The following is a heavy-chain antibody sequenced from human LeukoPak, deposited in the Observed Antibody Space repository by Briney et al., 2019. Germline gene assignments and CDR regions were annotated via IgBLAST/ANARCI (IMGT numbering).Heavy chain of an antibody. D-gene: IGHD3-22*01. Sequence: SETLSLTCAVYGGSFSGYYWSWIRQPPGKGLEWIGRIYTSGSTNYNPSLKSRVTMSVDTSKNQFSLKLSSVTAADTAVYYCAKDPDYYDDSGYTWGQGTLVTVSS. CDR1: GGSFSGYY. CDR3: AKDPDYYDDSGYT. CDR2: IYTSGST. V-gene: IGHV4-59*10. J-gene: IGHJ5*02.